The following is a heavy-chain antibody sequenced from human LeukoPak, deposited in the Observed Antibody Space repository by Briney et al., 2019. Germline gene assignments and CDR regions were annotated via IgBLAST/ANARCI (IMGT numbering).Heavy chain of an antibody. CDR2: IGGGGVDT. J-gene: IGHJ3*01. V-gene: IGHV3-23*01. Sequence: GGSLRLSCAASGFTFGGFAMNWVRQAPGKGLEWVSHIGGGGVDTDYAESVKGRFTVSRDNSRNTLYLQMNSLRAEDTAISYCAKDSIERNGVYDAFDVWGQGTKVTVAS. CDR1: GFTFGGFA. D-gene: IGHD2-8*01. CDR3: AKDSIERNGVYDAFDV.